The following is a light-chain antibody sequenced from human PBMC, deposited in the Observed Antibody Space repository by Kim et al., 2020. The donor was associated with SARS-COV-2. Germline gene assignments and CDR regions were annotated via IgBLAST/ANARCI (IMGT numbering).Light chain of an antibody. CDR1: SGSIASNY. CDR2: EDN. V-gene: IGLV6-57*03. CDR3: QSYDSSNRV. Sequence: GKTVPISCTRSSGSIASNYVQWYQQRPGSAPTTVIYEDNQRPSGVPDRFSGSIDSSSNSASLTIPGLKTEDEADYYCQSYDSSNRVFGGGTQLTVL. J-gene: IGLJ3*02.